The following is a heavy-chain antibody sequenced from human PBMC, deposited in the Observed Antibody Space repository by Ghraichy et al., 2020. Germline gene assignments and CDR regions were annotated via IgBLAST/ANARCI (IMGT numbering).Heavy chain of an antibody. CDR1: GGTFSSYA. CDR3: ARDLGCRSSGGSCYSVGAGWFDP. CDR2: IIPIFGTA. J-gene: IGHJ5*02. Sequence: SVKVSCKASGGTFSSYAISWVRQAPGQGLEWMGGIIPIFGTANYAQKFQGRVTITADESTSTAYMELSSLRSEDTAVYYCARDLGCRSSGGSCYSVGAGWFDPWGQGTLVTVSS. V-gene: IGHV1-69*13. D-gene: IGHD2-15*01.